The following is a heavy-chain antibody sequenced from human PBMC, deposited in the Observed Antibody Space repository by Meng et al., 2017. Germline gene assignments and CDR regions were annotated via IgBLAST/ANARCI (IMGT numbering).Heavy chain of an antibody. CDR1: GGSISSYY. Sequence: SETLSLTCTVSGGSISSYYWSWIRQPPGKGLEWIGYIYYSGSTNYNPSLKSRVTISVDTSKNQFSLKLSSVTAADTAVYYCARDLDYWGQGTLVTVSS. J-gene: IGHJ4*02. V-gene: IGHV4-59*01. CDR2: IYYSGST. CDR3: ARDLDY.